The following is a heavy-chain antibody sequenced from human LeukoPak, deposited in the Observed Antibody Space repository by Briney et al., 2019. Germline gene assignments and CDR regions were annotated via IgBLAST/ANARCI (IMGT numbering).Heavy chain of an antibody. CDR2: MNPNSGNT. V-gene: IGHV1-8*02. Sequence: ASVKVSCKASGYTFISYYMHWVRQATGQGLEWMGWMNPNSGNTGYAQKFQGRVTMTRNTSISTAYMELSSLRSEDTAVYYCARGRGSGHKENWFDPWGQGTLVTVSS. CDR1: GYTFISYY. J-gene: IGHJ5*02. CDR3: ARGRGSGHKENWFDP. D-gene: IGHD6-19*01.